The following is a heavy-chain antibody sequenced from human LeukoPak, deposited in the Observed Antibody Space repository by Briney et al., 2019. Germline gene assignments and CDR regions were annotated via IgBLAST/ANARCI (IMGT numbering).Heavy chain of an antibody. D-gene: IGHD2-15*01. Sequence: PSETLSLTCTVSGGSISSYYWSWIRQPPGKGLEWIGHIYYSGSTNYNPSLKSRVTISVDTSKNQFSLKLSPVTAADTAVYYWASQGGAPLAPFDYWGQGTLVTVSS. CDR3: ASQGGAPLAPFDY. CDR2: IYYSGST. CDR1: GGSISSYY. V-gene: IGHV4-59*08. J-gene: IGHJ4*02.